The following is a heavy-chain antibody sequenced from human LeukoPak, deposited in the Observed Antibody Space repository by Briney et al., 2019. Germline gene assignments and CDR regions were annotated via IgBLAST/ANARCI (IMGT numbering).Heavy chain of an antibody. CDR1: RGSISGYQ. J-gene: IGHJ5*02. V-gene: IGHV4-59*08. CDR3: ARHRARGIRPFDP. Sequence: SETLSLTYTVSRGSISGYQWSWIRQPPGKGLQWIGNTSYSGSTNYNPSLKSRVTISVDTSKNQFSLKLSSVTAADTAVYYCARHRARGIRPFDPWGQGTLVTVSS. CDR2: TSYSGST.